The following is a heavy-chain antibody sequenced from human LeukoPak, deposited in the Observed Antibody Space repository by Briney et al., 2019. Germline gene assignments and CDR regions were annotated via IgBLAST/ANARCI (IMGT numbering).Heavy chain of an antibody. J-gene: IGHJ6*03. CDR2: INPNSGGT. V-gene: IGHV1-2*02. D-gene: IGHD3-10*01. Sequence: GASVKVSCKASGYTFTGYYMHWVRQAPGQGLEWMGWINPNSGGTNYAQKFQGRVTMTRDTSISTAYMELSRLRSDDTAVYYCASTRYDYYGSGSYYQLPTDYYYYMDVWGKGTTVTISS. CDR3: ASTRYDYYGSGSYYQLPTDYYYYMDV. CDR1: GYTFTGYY.